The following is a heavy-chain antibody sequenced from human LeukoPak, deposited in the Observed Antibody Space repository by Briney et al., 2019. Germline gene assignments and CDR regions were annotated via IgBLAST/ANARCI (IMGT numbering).Heavy chain of an antibody. CDR1: GFTFKTYG. D-gene: IGHD5-12*01. CDR2: IGNDGIIK. V-gene: IGHV3-30*18. J-gene: IGHJ4*02. Sequence: GGSLRLSCAASGFTFKTYGMHWVRQAPGKGLEWVAVIGNDGIIKRYGDSVKGRFTISRDNSKNTLHLQMNSLRAADTALYYCEKDRGLSGYDGLEYWGQGAQVTVSS. CDR3: EKDRGLSGYDGLEY.